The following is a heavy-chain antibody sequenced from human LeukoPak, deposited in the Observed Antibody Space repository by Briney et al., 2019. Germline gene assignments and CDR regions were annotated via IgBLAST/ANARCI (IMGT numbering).Heavy chain of an antibody. Sequence: ASVKVSCKASGYTFISYGISWVRQAPGQGLEWMGWISAYNGNTNYAQKLQGRVTMTTDTSTSTAYMELRSLRSDDTAVYYCARERWIAGYFDLWGRGTLVTVSS. CDR3: ARERWIAGYFDL. V-gene: IGHV1-18*01. D-gene: IGHD5-12*01. CDR2: ISAYNGNT. J-gene: IGHJ2*01. CDR1: GYTFISYG.